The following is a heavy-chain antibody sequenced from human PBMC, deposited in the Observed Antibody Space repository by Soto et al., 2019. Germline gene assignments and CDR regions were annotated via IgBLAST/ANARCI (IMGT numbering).Heavy chain of an antibody. D-gene: IGHD4-17*01. CDR1: GYRLTELS. Sequence: ASVKVSCTVSGYRLTELSMHWVRQAPGKGLEWMGGFDPEDGETIYAQKFQGRVTMTEDTSTDTAYMELSSLRSEDTAVYYCATGLRFISCLVCDAFDIWGQGTMVTVSS. V-gene: IGHV1-24*01. CDR2: FDPEDGET. J-gene: IGHJ3*02. CDR3: ATGLRFISCLVCDAFDI.